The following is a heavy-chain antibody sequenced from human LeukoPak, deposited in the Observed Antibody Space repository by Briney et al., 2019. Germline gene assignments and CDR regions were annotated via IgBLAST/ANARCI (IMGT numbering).Heavy chain of an antibody. D-gene: IGHD3-22*01. V-gene: IGHV1-69*13. CDR1: GGTFGSYA. CDR3: ASVLYDSSGSISDAFDI. Sequence: ASVKVSCKASGGTFGSYAISWVRQAPGQGLEWMGGIIPIFGTANYAQKFQGRVTITADESTSTAYMELSSLRSEDTAVYYCASVLYDSSGSISDAFDIWGQGTMVTVSS. CDR2: IIPIFGTA. J-gene: IGHJ3*02.